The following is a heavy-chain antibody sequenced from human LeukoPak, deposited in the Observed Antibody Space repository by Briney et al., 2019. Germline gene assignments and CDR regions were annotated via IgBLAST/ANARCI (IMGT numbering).Heavy chain of an antibody. Sequence: GGSLRLSCAASGFTVSSNYMSWVRQAPGKGLEWVSVIYSGGSTYYADSVKGRFTISRDNAKNSLYLQMNSLRAEDTAVYYCARDQLRFLEWLFPNYYYYGMDVWGQGTTVTVSS. J-gene: IGHJ6*02. CDR3: ARDQLRFLEWLFPNYYYYGMDV. D-gene: IGHD3-3*01. V-gene: IGHV3-53*01. CDR1: GFTVSSNY. CDR2: IYSGGST.